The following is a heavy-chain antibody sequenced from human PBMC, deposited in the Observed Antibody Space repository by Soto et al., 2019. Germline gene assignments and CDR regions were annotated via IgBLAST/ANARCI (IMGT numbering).Heavy chain of an antibody. V-gene: IGHV3-30*18. CDR1: EFTFSNYG. J-gene: IGHJ6*02. Sequence: GGSLRLSCAASEFTFSNYGMHWVRQAPGKGLEWVAVISYDGSNKYYADSVKGRFTISRDNSKNTLYLQMNSLRAEDTAVFYCAKAAVAGRYYYSGMDVWGQGTTVTVSS. CDR2: ISYDGSNK. CDR3: AKAAVAGRYYYSGMDV. D-gene: IGHD6-19*01.